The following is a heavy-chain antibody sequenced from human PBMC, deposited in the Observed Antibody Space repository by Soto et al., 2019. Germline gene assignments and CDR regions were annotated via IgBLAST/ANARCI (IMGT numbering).Heavy chain of an antibody. CDR2: INPNSGGT. Sequence: ASVKVSCKASGYTFTGYYMHWVRQAPGQGLEWMGWINPNSGGTNYAQKFPGRVTMTRDTSISTAYMELSRLRSGDTAVYYCARVYCSSTNCYRYGMDVWGQGTTVTVSS. V-gene: IGHV1-2*02. CDR3: ARVYCSSTNCYRYGMDV. J-gene: IGHJ6*02. D-gene: IGHD2-2*02. CDR1: GYTFTGYY.